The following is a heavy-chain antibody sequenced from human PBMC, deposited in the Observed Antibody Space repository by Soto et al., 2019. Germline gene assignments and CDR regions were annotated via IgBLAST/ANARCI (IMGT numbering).Heavy chain of an antibody. Sequence: QVQLVQSGAEVKKPGASVKVSCKTSGYTFTSYDINWVRQANGQGLEWMGWMNPNSGNTGYAEKFQGRVSMTRNTSISTASMELSSLRPEDSALYYCARWVQTPAAGPNFDYLGQGTLVTVSS. J-gene: IGHJ4*02. CDR2: MNPNSGNT. D-gene: IGHD6-13*01. CDR1: GYTFTSYD. V-gene: IGHV1-8*01. CDR3: ARWVQTPAAGPNFDY.